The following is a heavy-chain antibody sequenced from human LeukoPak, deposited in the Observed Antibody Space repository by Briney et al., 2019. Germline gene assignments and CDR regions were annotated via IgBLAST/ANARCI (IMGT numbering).Heavy chain of an antibody. D-gene: IGHD3-22*01. J-gene: IGHJ4*02. CDR2: INHSGST. CDR3: ARGLEYYYDSSGYYD. Sequence: SETLSLTCAVYGGSFSGYYWSWIRQPPGKGLEWIGEINHSGSTNYNPSLKSRVTISVDTSKNQFSLKLSSVTAADTAVYYCARGLEYYYDSSGYYDWGQGTLVTVTS. V-gene: IGHV4-34*01. CDR1: GGSFSGYY.